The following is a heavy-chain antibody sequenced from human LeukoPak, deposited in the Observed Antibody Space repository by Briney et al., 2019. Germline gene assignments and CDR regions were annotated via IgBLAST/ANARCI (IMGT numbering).Heavy chain of an antibody. CDR3: APRIVGATVVDL. J-gene: IGHJ2*01. D-gene: IGHD1-26*01. CDR1: GFTFSSYA. Sequence: PGGSLRLSCAASGFTFSSYAMNWVRQAPGKGLEWVSAISVSGGSTYYADSVKGRFTISRDNPKNTLYLQMNSLRAEDTAVYYCAPRIVGATVVDLWGRGTLVTVSS. V-gene: IGHV3-23*01. CDR2: ISVSGGST.